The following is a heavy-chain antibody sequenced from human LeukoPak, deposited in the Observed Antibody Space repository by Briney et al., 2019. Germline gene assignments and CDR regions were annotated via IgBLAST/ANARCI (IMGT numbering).Heavy chain of an antibody. CDR1: GFTFSSYA. J-gene: IGHJ5*02. CDR2: ISYDGSNK. Sequence: GGSLRLSCAASGFTFSSYAMHWVRQAPGKGLEWVAVISYDGSNKYYADSVKGRFTISRVNSKNTLYLQMNSLRAEDTAVYYCARDRYCKSGGSCYDDWFDPWGQGTLVTVSS. CDR3: ARDRYCKSGGSCYDDWFDP. D-gene: IGHD2-15*01. V-gene: IGHV3-30*04.